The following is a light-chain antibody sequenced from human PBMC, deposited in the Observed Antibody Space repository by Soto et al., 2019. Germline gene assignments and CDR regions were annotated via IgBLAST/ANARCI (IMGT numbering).Light chain of an antibody. CDR2: KAS. CDR1: QTINVW. J-gene: IGKJ1*01. CDR3: QQYNDYSRT. V-gene: IGKV1-5*03. Sequence: GDRVSITCRASQTINVWLAWYQQKPGEAPKLLISKASSLESGVPSRFSGSGSGTEFTLTISSLQPDDFATYYCQQYNDYSRTFGQGTKV.